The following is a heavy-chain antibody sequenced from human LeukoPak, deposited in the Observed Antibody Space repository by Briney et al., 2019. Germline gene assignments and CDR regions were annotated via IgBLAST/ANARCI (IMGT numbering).Heavy chain of an antibody. CDR1: GFTFSSYA. V-gene: IGHV3-21*01. CDR3: AREEIRPPPTVLVPAAIGYFDY. J-gene: IGHJ4*02. D-gene: IGHD2-2*01. CDR2: ISSSSSYI. Sequence: PGGSLRLSCAASGFTFSSYAMNWVRQAPGKGLEWVSSISSSSSYIYYADSVKGRFTISRDNAKNSLYLQMNSLRAEDTAVYYCAREEIRPPPTVLVPAAIGYFDYWGQGTLVTVSS.